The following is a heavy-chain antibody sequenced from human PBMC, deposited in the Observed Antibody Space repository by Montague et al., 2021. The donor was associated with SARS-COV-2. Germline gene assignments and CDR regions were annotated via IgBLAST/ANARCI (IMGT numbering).Heavy chain of an antibody. Sequence: SETLSLTCTVSGGSIRSSSYYWGWIRQPPGKGLECIGSIYYSGSTYYNPSLKSRVTISVDTSKNHSSLKLSSVTAADTAVYYCARTTWLRGYYDLWAVAPWSLSPQ. CDR3: ARTTWLRGYYDL. D-gene: IGHD5-12*01. CDR2: IYYSGST. V-gene: IGHV4-39*07. CDR1: GGSIRSSSYY. J-gene: IGHJ2*01.